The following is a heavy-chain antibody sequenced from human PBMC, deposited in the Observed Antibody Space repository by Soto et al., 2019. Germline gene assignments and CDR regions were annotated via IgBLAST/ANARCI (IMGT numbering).Heavy chain of an antibody. CDR2: SYYRSRWYT. V-gene: IGHV6-1*01. D-gene: IGHD2-2*01. Sequence: SQTLSLTCDISGDSVSSTSSTWHWIRQSPSRGPEWLGRSYYRSRWYTDYEVSVESRITISPDTSKNQVSLQLTSVTPEDTAIYYCVRTSLPTDTYLARPFDYWGQGTLVTVSS. CDR1: GDSVSSTSST. CDR3: VRTSLPTDTYLARPFDY. J-gene: IGHJ4*02.